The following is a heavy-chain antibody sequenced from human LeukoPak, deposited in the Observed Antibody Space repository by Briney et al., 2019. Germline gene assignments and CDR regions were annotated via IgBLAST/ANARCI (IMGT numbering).Heavy chain of an antibody. J-gene: IGHJ4*02. CDR3: TTGGPRRH. CDR2: IRTKTDGATT. V-gene: IGHV3-15*01. D-gene: IGHD3-16*01. Sequence: GGSLRLSCAASGFTFDTDWMNWFRQAPGKGLEWVGLIRTKTDGATTDNAAPVKGRFAISRDDSRNMLFLQMNSLKTEDTGVYYCTTGGPRRHWGQGTLVTASS. CDR1: GFTFDTDW.